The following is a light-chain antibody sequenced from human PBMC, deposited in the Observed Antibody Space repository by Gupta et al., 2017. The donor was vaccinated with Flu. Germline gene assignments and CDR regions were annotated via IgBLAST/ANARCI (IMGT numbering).Light chain of an antibody. J-gene: IGKJ2*01. V-gene: IGKV3-20*01. CDR1: QSVSSTY. CDR3: QQYDISPFN. Sequence: EIVLTQSPGTLSLSPGERATLTCRASQSVSSTYLAWYQQKPGQAPRLLIYSVSSRATGIPDRFSGSGSGTDFTLTIRRLEPEDFAVYYCQQYDISPFNFGQGTKLEIK. CDR2: SVS.